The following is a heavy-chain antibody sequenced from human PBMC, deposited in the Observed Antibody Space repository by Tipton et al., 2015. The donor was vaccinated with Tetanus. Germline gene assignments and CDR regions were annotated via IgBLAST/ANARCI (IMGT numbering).Heavy chain of an antibody. CDR1: GGSLFSGSFY. V-gene: IGHV4-39*07. J-gene: IGHJ5*02. CDR3: ASLPKHWLAPRGAP. Sequence: TLSLTCSVSGGSLFSGSFYWAWVRQPPGKGLEWIGEINHRGGTMYNPSLKGRVTISGDTSKNQFSLNLTSVTAADTAIYFCASLPKHWLAPRGAPWGQGTLVTVSS. CDR2: INHRGGT. D-gene: IGHD6-19*01.